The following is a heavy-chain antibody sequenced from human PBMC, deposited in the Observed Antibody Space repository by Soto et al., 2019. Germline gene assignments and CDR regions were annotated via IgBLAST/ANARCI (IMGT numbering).Heavy chain of an antibody. Sequence: QVQLQESGPGLVKPSQTLSLTCAISGDSVSSNSAAWNWIRLSPSRGLEWLARTYYRSRWYNDYAVSVRSRITVNPDTSKNQFSLQLTSVTPEDTAVYYCAGTTVHQWYYMDVWGKGTTVTVSS. CDR1: GDSVSSNSAA. D-gene: IGHD1-7*01. CDR2: TYYRSRWYN. V-gene: IGHV6-1*01. CDR3: AGTTVHQWYYMDV. J-gene: IGHJ6*03.